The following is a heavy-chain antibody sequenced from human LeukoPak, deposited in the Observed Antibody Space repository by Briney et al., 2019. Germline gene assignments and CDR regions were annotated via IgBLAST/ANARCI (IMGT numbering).Heavy chain of an antibody. J-gene: IGHJ4*02. CDR3: AKDSSSWYFDY. D-gene: IGHD6-13*01. V-gene: IGHV3-23*01. Sequence: RAGGSLRLSCAASGFTFSSYAMRWVRHAPGKGLEWVSAISCSGGSTYYADSVKGRFTISRDNSKNTLYLQMNSLRADDTAVYYCAKDSSSWYFDYWGQGTLVTVSS. CDR2: ISCSGGST. CDR1: GFTFSSYA.